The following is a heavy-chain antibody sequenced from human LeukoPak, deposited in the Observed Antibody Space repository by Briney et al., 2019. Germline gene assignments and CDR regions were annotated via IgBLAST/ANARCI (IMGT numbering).Heavy chain of an antibody. CDR1: GFTFDDYA. V-gene: IGHV3-9*01. CDR3: TTGPKWEQSWIRFDP. D-gene: IGHD1-26*01. CDR2: ISWNSGSI. J-gene: IGHJ5*02. Sequence: PGGSLRLSCAASGFTFDDYAMHWVRQAPGKGLEWVSGISWNSGSIGYADSVKGRFTISRDNAKNSLYLQMNSLRAEDTALYYCTTGPKWEQSWIRFDPWGQGTLVTVSS.